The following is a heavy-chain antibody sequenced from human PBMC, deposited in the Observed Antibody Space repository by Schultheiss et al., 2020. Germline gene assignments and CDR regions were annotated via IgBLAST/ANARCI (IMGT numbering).Heavy chain of an antibody. CDR3: ASEGPKETFDI. Sequence: SETLSLTCAVYGGSFSGYYWSWIRQHPGKGLEWIGYIYYSGSTYYNPSLKSRVTISVDTSKNQFSLRLSSVTAADTAVYYCASEGPKETFDIWGQRTMVTVSS. J-gene: IGHJ3*02. CDR2: IYYSGST. CDR1: GGSFSGYY. V-gene: IGHV4-34*01.